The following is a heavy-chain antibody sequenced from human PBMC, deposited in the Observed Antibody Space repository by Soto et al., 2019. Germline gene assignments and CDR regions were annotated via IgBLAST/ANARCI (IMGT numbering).Heavy chain of an antibody. CDR2: ITHDGSNT. CDR3: ARDRGSGTPFDG. Sequence: GGSLMLSCSSSGFTFISYWIHWVRQAPGKGPVWVSRITHDGSNTEYADSVKGRFSVSRDNAKNTLYLQMNSLRAEDTAVYYWARDRGSGTPFDGWGQGPLVTGSS. V-gene: IGHV3-74*03. J-gene: IGHJ4*02. D-gene: IGHD1-7*01. CDR1: GFTFISYW.